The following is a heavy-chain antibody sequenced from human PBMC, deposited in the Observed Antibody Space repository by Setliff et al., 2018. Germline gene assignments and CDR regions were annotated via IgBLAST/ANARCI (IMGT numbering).Heavy chain of an antibody. J-gene: IGHJ1*01. Sequence: PGGSLRLSCAASGFTFSNYWMNWVRQAPGKGPEWVAIIKQDGSETVYADSVKGRLTIPRDNAKNSLYLQMNSLRGEDTAVYYCARNLPRLVGATGPYFHHWGQGTLVTVSS. CDR3: ARNLPRLVGATGPYFHH. V-gene: IGHV3-7*03. CDR1: GFTFSNYW. CDR2: IKQDGSET. D-gene: IGHD1-26*01.